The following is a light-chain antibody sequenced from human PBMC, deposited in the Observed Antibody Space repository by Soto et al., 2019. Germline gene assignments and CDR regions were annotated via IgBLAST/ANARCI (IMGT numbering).Light chain of an antibody. Sequence: DIQMTQSPSTLSASVGDRVTITCRASQSISSWLAWYQQKPGKAPKLLIYKASYLESGVPSRFSGSGSGTEFTLTIRSLQPDDFATYYCQQYNSYSRMFGQGTKVEIK. CDR2: KAS. J-gene: IGKJ1*01. CDR3: QQYNSYSRM. CDR1: QSISSW. V-gene: IGKV1-5*03.